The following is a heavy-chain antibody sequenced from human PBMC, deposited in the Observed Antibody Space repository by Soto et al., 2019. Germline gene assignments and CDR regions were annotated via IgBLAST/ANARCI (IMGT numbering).Heavy chain of an antibody. CDR1: GFTFSSYA. CDR2: ISGSGGST. V-gene: IGHV3-23*01. J-gene: IGHJ4*02. CDR3: AKDDGIAVAGHDY. Sequence: PGGSLRLSCAASGFTFSSYAMSWVRQAPGKGLEWVSAISGSGGSTYYADSVKGRFTISRDNSKNTLYLQMNSLRAEVTAVYYCAKDDGIAVAGHDYWGQGTLVTVSS. D-gene: IGHD6-19*01.